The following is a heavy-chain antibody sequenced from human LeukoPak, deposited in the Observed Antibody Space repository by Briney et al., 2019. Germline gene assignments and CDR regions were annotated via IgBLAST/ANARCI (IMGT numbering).Heavy chain of an antibody. CDR3: ATRLTYYYDSSGYYYNDY. J-gene: IGHJ4*02. CDR1: GGSFSGYY. D-gene: IGHD3-22*01. CDR2: INHSGST. V-gene: IGHV4-34*01. Sequence: ASETLSLTCAVYGGSFSGYYWSWIRQPPGKGLEWIGEINHSGSTNYNPSLKSRVTISVDTSKNQFSPKLSSVTAADTAVYYCATRLTYYYDSSGYYYNDYWGQGTLVTVSS.